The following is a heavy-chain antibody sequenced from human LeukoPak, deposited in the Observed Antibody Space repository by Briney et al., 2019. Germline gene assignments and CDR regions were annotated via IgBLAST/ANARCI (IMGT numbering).Heavy chain of an antibody. CDR3: ARDALSAARTAGGDMDV. CDR1: GGTFSSYA. Sequence: GSSVKVSCKASGGTFSSYAISWVRQAPGQGLEWMGGIIPIFGTANYAQKFQGRVAITTDESTSTAYMELRSLRSDDTAVYYCARDALSAARTAGGDMDVWGKGTTVTVSS. CDR2: IIPIFGTA. D-gene: IGHD6-6*01. V-gene: IGHV1-69*05. J-gene: IGHJ6*03.